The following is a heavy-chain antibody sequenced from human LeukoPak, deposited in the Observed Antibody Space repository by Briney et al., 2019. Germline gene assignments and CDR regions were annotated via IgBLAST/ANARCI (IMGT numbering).Heavy chain of an antibody. V-gene: IGHV4-59*01. CDR2: ISYIGST. Sequence: SETLSLTCAVSGDSISNYYWSWVRQPPGKGLEWIGYISYIGSTNYNPSLKSRVTISIDTSKNQFSLRLRSVTAADTAVYYCARDLITVTKGFDIWGQGTMVSVSS. D-gene: IGHD4-17*01. J-gene: IGHJ3*02. CDR3: ARDLITVTKGFDI. CDR1: GDSISNYY.